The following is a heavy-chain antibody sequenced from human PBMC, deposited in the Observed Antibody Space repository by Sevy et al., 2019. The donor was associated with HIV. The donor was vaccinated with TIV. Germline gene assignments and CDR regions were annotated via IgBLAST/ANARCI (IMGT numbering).Heavy chain of an antibody. CDR1: GFTFSTYA. Sequence: GGSLRLSCAVSGFTFSTYAMSWVRQAPGKGLEWVSAISGSGGSSTYYADSVKGRFTISRDNSKNTRYLQMNSLRAEETAVYYCATDRDFWRAACYFDYWGQGTLVTVSS. CDR2: ISGSGGSST. CDR3: ATDRDFWRAACYFDY. D-gene: IGHD3-3*01. V-gene: IGHV3-23*01. J-gene: IGHJ4*02.